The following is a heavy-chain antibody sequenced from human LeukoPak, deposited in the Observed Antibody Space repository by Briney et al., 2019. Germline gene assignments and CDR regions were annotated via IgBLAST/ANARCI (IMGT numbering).Heavy chain of an antibody. V-gene: IGHV3-48*04. CDR2: ISSSGSTI. D-gene: IGHD3-3*01. CDR3: ARVDDFWSGDPYYFGY. Sequence: GGSLRLSCAASGFTFSSYSMNWVRQAPGKGLEWVSYISSSGSTIYYADSVKGRFTISRDNAKNSLYLQMNSLRAEDTAVYYCARVDDFWSGDPYYFGYWGQGTLVTVSS. J-gene: IGHJ4*02. CDR1: GFTFSSYS.